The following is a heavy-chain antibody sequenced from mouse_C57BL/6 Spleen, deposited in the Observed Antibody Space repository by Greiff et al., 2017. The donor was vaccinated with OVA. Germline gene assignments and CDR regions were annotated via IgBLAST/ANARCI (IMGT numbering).Heavy chain of an antibody. V-gene: IGHV1-22*01. CDR2: INPNNGGT. Sequence: EVQVVESGPELVKPGASVKMSCKASGYTFTDYNMHWVKQSHGKSLEWIGYINPNNGGTSYNQKFKGKATLTVNKSSSTAYMELRSLTSEDSAVYYCAREAPITTVVATDYWGQGTTLTVSS. D-gene: IGHD1-1*01. CDR3: AREAPITTVVATDY. J-gene: IGHJ2*01. CDR1: GYTFTDYN.